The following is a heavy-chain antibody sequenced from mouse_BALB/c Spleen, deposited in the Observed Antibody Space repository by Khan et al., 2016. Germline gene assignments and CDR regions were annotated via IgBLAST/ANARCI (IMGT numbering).Heavy chain of an antibody. CDR1: GYTFTDYT. V-gene: IGHV1-18*01. Sequence: VQLQQSGPELVKPGASVKISCKTSGYTFTDYTIHWVKQSHGKSLGWIGNFNPNTAGTIYNQKFKGKATLTVDMSSSTAYMELRSLTSEDSAVFYCARGWLPYWGQGTLVTVSA. CDR3: ARGWLPY. CDR2: FNPNTAGT. J-gene: IGHJ3*01.